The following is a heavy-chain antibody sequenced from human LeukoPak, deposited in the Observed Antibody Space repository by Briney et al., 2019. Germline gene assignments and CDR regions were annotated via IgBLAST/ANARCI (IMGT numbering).Heavy chain of an antibody. CDR1: GGSLSFSDW. V-gene: IGHV4-4*02. Sequence: SETLSLTCGVSGGSLSFSDWLNWVRQTPGKGLEWIGEIYYGGGTNYNPSLKSRLTMSVDTPKSQFYLNLSSLTAADSAVYFCARRAYYAVDVWGQGISVIVSS. J-gene: IGHJ6*02. CDR2: IYYGGGT. CDR3: ARRAYYAVDV.